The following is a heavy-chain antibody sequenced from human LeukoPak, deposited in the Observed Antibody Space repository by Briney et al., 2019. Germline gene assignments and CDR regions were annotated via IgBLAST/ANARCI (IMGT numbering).Heavy chain of an antibody. Sequence: GGSLRLSCAASGFTFSSYAMHWVRQAPGKGLEWVAVISYDGSNEYYADSVKGRFTISRDNSKNTLYLQMNSLRAEDTAVYYCAKPLMRYDAFDIWGQGTMVTVSS. CDR2: ISYDGSNE. CDR1: GFTFSSYA. J-gene: IGHJ3*02. V-gene: IGHV3-30*04. D-gene: IGHD3-16*01. CDR3: AKPLMRYDAFDI.